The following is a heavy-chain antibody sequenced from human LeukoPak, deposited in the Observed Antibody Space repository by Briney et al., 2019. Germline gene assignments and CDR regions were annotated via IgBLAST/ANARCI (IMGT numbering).Heavy chain of an antibody. CDR2: ISGSDGNT. J-gene: IGHJ4*02. V-gene: IGHV3-23*01. CDR1: GFNLRTYA. CDR3: AKGGRAYQPYFDY. Sequence: GGPLRLSCAASGFNLRTYAMMWVRQAPGKGLEWVSGISGSDGNTYYAASVKRRFTIPRDNSENTLYLQMNSLRAEDTVVYHCAKGGRAYQPYFDYWGQGTVVSVSS. D-gene: IGHD2-2*01.